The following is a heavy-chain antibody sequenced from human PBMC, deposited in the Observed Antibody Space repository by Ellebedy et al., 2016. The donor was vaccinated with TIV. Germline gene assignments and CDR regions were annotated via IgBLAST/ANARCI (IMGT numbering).Heavy chain of an antibody. CDR1: GFSLSTRGVG. V-gene: IGHV2-5*02. CDR2: IYWDDEK. J-gene: IGHJ5*02. D-gene: IGHD6-25*01. CDR3: AHHRVAAGGRVSRVNWFDP. Sequence: SGPTLVKPTQTLTLTCIFSGFSLSTRGVGVGWVRQPPGKALEWLAPIYWDDEKQYSPSLKSRLTITKDTSRNQVVLIMTDMDPVDTATYFCAHHRVAAGGRVSRVNWFDPWGQGTLVTVSS.